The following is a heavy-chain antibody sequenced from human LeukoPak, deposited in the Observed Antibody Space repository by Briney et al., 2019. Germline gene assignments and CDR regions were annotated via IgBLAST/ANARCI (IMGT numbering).Heavy chain of an antibody. D-gene: IGHD4-17*01. CDR1: GFTFSSYA. CDR3: AKDVYGDYGGLDY. Sequence: GGSLRLSCAASGFTFSSYAMSWVRQAPGKGLEWVSAISGSGGSTYYADSVKGRFAISRDNSKNTLYLQMNSLRAEDTAVYYCAKDVYGDYGGLDYWGQGTLVTVSS. J-gene: IGHJ4*02. V-gene: IGHV3-23*01. CDR2: ISGSGGST.